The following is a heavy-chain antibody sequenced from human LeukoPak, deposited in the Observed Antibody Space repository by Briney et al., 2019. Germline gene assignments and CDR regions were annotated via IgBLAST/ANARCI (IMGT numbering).Heavy chain of an antibody. CDR2: INHSGST. J-gene: IGHJ4*02. Sequence: PSETLSLACAVYGGSFSGYYWSWIRQPPGKGLEWIGEINHSGSTNYNPSLKSRVTISVDTSKNQFSLKLSSVTAADTAVYYCAIRPLWLGTPLFDYWGQGTLVTVSS. CDR1: GGSFSGYY. V-gene: IGHV4-34*01. D-gene: IGHD3-10*01. CDR3: AIRPLWLGTPLFDY.